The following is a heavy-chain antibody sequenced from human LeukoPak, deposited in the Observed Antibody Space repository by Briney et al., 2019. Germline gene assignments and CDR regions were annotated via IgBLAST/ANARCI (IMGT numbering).Heavy chain of an antibody. V-gene: IGHV4-39*01. J-gene: IGHJ4*02. CDR3: ARLSTSDTDGNYFDF. CDR1: GDSITRNTYY. CDR2: INYSGRT. Sequence: PSETLSLTCTVSGDSITRNTYYWVWVRQPPGKGLECIGSINYSGRTFYSSSLKSRATISVDTFRNQFSLKVTSVTAADTAVYSCARLSTSDTDGNYFDFWGQGTLVTVSS. D-gene: IGHD1-1*01.